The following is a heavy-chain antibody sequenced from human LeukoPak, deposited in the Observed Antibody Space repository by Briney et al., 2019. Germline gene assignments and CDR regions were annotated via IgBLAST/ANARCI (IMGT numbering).Heavy chain of an antibody. Sequence: GGSLRPSCTASGFTFGDYAMSWVRQAPGKGLEGVTFIRSKAYGGTTEYAASVKGRFTISRDDSKSIAYLQMNSLKTEDTAVYYCVRTHYYDTSGSNWFDPWGQGTLVTVSS. D-gene: IGHD3-22*01. J-gene: IGHJ5*02. CDR2: IRSKAYGGTT. CDR3: VRTHYYDTSGSNWFDP. V-gene: IGHV3-49*04. CDR1: GFTFGDYA.